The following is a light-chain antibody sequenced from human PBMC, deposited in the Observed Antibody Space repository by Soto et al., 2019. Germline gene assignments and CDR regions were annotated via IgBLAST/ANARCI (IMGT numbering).Light chain of an antibody. CDR1: SSDVGGYNF. J-gene: IGLJ2*01. V-gene: IGLV2-8*01. CDR2: EVT. Sequence: QSALTQPPSASGSPGQSVTISCTGTSSDVGGYNFVSWYQHHPGKVPKLMIYEVTKRPSGVPDRFSGSKSGNMASLTVSGLQDEDEAEYYCSSYTSNYIVVLGGGTKLTVL. CDR3: SSYTSNYIVV.